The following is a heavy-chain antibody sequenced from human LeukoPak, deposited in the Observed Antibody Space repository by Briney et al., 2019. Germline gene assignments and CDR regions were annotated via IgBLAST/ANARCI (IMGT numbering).Heavy chain of an antibody. CDR1: GYTFTGYY. J-gene: IGHJ5*02. CDR2: INPNSGGA. V-gene: IGHV1-2*02. Sequence: ASVKVSCKASGYTFTGYYMHWVRQAPGQGLEWRGWINPNSGGANYAQKFQGRVTMTRDPAISTAYMELSRLRSDDTAVYYCASANGYCSGGSCYFNWFDPWGQGTLVTVSS. D-gene: IGHD2-15*01. CDR3: ASANGYCSGGSCYFNWFDP.